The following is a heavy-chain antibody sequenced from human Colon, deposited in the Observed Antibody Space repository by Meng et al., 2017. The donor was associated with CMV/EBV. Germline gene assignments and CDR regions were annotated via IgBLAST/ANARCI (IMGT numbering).Heavy chain of an antibody. Sequence: ASVKVSCKASGYKFTDYYIHWVRQAPGQGLEWMGWIYPDSGGTTSAQKFQGRVTLTTDTSTSTAYMELRSLTSDDTAVYYCARVAYTGGYLFDYWGQGNPVTVSS. CDR1: GYKFTDYY. CDR3: ARVAYTGGYLFDY. D-gene: IGHD1-26*01. J-gene: IGHJ4*02. CDR2: IYPDSGGT. V-gene: IGHV1-2*02.